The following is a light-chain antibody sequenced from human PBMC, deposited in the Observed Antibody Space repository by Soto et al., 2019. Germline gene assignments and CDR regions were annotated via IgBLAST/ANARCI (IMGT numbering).Light chain of an antibody. J-gene: IGKJ2*01. CDR2: GAS. Sequence: EIVLTQSPGTLSLSPGERATLSCRASQSVSSSYLAWYQQKPGQAPRLLIYGASSRATGIPDRFSGSGSGTDFTLTISRXEPEDFAVYHCQQYGSSLYTFGQGTKVDIK. CDR3: QQYGSSLYT. CDR1: QSVSSSY. V-gene: IGKV3-20*01.